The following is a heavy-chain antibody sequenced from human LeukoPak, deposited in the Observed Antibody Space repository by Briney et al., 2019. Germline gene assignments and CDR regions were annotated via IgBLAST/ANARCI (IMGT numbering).Heavy chain of an antibody. CDR3: AGHYYYMDV. CDR2: MIPNSGST. J-gene: IGHJ6*03. CDR1: GYTFTIYD. V-gene: IGHV1-8*03. Sequence: ASVKVSCKASGYTFTIYDISWVREATGQGLEWMGWMIPNSGSTGYAQKFQGRVTITTNTSISTAYIELSSRRSEDTAVYYCAGHYYYMDVWGQGTTVTVSS.